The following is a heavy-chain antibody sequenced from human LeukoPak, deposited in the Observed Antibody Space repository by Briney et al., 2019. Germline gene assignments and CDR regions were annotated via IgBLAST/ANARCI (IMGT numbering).Heavy chain of an antibody. Sequence: VKVSCKVSGFTFTSSAMQWVRQARGQRLEWIGWIVVGSGNTNYAQKFQERVTITRDMSTSTAYMELSSLRSEDTAVYYCAAGGLRLRAADVWGKGTTVTVSS. CDR1: GFTFTSSA. V-gene: IGHV1-58*02. D-gene: IGHD5-12*01. CDR3: AAGGLRLRAADV. J-gene: IGHJ6*04. CDR2: IVVGSGNT.